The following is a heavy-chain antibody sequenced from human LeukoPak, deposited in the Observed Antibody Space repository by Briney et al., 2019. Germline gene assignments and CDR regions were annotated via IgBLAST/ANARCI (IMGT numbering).Heavy chain of an antibody. CDR3: ALRYSGYEIRDY. Sequence: PSETLSLTCAVCGGSFSGYYWSWIRQPPGKGLEWIGEINHSGSTNYNPSLKSRVTISVDTSKNQFALKLSSVTAADTAVYYCALRYSGYEIRDYWGQGTLVTVSS. J-gene: IGHJ4*02. CDR1: GGSFSGYY. D-gene: IGHD5-12*01. V-gene: IGHV4-34*01. CDR2: INHSGST.